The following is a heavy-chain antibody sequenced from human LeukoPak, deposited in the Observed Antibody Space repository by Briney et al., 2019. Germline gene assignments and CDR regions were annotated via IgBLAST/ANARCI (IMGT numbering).Heavy chain of an antibody. V-gene: IGHV4-30-4*01. D-gene: IGHD2-2*01. CDR2: IYYSGST. CDR1: GGSISSVDYY. Sequence: SQTLSLTCTVSGGSISSVDYYWSWIRQPPGKGLEWIGYIYYSGSTYYSPALKSRVTISVDTAKNQFSLKLSSVTDADTAVYYCASRYCSSTSCLPFDPWGQGTLVTVSS. J-gene: IGHJ5*02. CDR3: ASRYCSSTSCLPFDP.